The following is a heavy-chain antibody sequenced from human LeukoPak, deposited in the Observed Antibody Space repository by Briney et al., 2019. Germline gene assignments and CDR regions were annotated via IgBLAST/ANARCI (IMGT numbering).Heavy chain of an antibody. J-gene: IGHJ3*02. CDR1: GFTFSGSA. CDR2: IRSKANSYAT. Sequence: AGGPLRLSCAASGFTFSGSAMHWVRQASGKGLEWVGRIRSKANSYATAYAASVKGRFTISRDDSKDTAYLQMNSLKTEDTAVYYCTRISYAFDIWGQGTMVTVSS. D-gene: IGHD3-3*01. CDR3: TRISYAFDI. V-gene: IGHV3-73*01.